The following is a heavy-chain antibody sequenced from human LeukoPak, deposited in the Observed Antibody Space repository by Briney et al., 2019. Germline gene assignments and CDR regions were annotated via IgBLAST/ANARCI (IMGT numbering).Heavy chain of an antibody. D-gene: IGHD3-22*01. CDR3: ARDRGHFNYDSSSYVN. V-gene: IGHV3-30*03. CDR1: GFNFNAYG. CDR2: ISYDGSNE. J-gene: IGHJ4*02. Sequence: PGGSLRLSCVASGFNFNAYGMHWVRQAPGKGLECIAFISYDGSNEDYAESVKGRFTISRDHSENTVYLQMNSLRSEDTAIYYCARDRGHFNYDSSSYVNWGQRTLVTVSS.